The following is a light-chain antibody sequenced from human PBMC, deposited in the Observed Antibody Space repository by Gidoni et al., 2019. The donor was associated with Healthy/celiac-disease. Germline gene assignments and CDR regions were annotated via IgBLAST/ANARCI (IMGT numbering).Light chain of an antibody. CDR1: SSDVGVYNY. CDR3: SSYTSSSTPVV. CDR2: DVS. V-gene: IGLV2-14*01. Sequence: QSALTQPASVSGSPGQSITIPCPGTSSDVGVYNYVSWYQQHPGKAPKLMIYDVSNRPSGVSNRFSGSKSGNTASLTISGLQAEDEADYYCSSYTSSSTPVVFGGGTKLTVL. J-gene: IGLJ2*01.